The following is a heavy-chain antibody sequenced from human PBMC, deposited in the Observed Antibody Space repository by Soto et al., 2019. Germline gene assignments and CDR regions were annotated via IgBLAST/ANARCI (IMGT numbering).Heavy chain of an antibody. J-gene: IGHJ4*02. D-gene: IGHD2-21*02. CDR2: IYYSGST. Sequence: LSLTSTVTGDSIRRRSYYWGWIREPPGKGLGRIGSIYYSGSTYNNPSLRSRVSMSIDTSKDQFSLKLKSVTAADTALYFCARQRNSVVTQAYFDVWGPGSLVTFSS. CDR3: ARQRNSVVTQAYFDV. CDR1: GDSIRRRSYY. V-gene: IGHV4-39*01.